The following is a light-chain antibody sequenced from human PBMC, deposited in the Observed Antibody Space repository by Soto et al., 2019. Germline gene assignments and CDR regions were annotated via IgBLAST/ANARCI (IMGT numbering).Light chain of an antibody. Sequence: QSALTQPASVSGSPGQSITISCTGTSSDVGSYNLVSWYQQYPGKAPKLMIYEGSKRPSGVSNRFSGSKSGNTASLTISGLQAEDEADYYCCSYAGSRTVVFGGGTKVTVL. CDR2: EGS. J-gene: IGLJ3*02. CDR1: SSDVGSYNL. V-gene: IGLV2-23*01. CDR3: CSYAGSRTVV.